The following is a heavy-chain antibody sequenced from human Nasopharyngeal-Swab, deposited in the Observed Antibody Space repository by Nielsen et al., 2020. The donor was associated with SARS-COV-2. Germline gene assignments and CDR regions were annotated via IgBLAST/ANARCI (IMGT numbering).Heavy chain of an antibody. Sequence: GESLKISCAASGFTFSNAWMSWVRQAPGKGLEWVGRIKSKTDGGTTDYAAPVKGRFTISRDDSKNTLYLQMNSLKTEDTAVYYCTSRSTTVTTSLRADVWGKGATVTVSP. CDR1: GFTFSNAW. CDR2: IKSKTDGGTT. D-gene: IGHD4-17*01. J-gene: IGHJ6*04. CDR3: TSRSTTVTTSLRADV. V-gene: IGHV3-15*01.